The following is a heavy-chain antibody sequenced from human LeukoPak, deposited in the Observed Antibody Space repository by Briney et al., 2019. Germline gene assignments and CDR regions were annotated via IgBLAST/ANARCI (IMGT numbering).Heavy chain of an antibody. D-gene: IGHD3-16*01. Sequence: TGGSLRLSCAASGFTFSSYSMNWVRQAPGKGLEWVANIKKQDGDEKNYVDSVKGRFTISRDNAKNSLYLQTSSLRAEDTAVYYCASGGHLDVWGTGTTVTVSS. V-gene: IGHV3-7*01. CDR3: ASGGHLDV. CDR2: IKKQDGDEK. J-gene: IGHJ6*04. CDR1: GFTFSSYS.